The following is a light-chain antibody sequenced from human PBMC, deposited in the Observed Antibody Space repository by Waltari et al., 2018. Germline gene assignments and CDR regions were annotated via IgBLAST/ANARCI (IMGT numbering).Light chain of an antibody. Sequence: VLTQPHSASRTPGQTVTVPFSASIPPLGSTYVSCYPHVPGTAPKLLIYRSNRRPSGVPDRFSGSKSGTSASLAISALRSEDEADYYCATWDGSLNGLVFGGGTRVTVV. V-gene: IGLV1-47*01. CDR3: ATWDGSLNGLV. CDR1: IPPLGSTY. J-gene: IGLJ3*02. CDR2: RSN.